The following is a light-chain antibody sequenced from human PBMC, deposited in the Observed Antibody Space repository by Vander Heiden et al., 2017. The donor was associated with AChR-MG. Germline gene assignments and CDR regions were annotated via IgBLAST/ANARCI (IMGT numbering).Light chain of an antibody. V-gene: IGKV4-1*01. CDR1: QSVLYSLKNKNY. J-gene: IGKJ2*01. CDR3: QQYYSTPPYT. CDR2: WAS. Sequence: DIVMTQSPDSLAVSLGERATINCKSSQSVLYSLKNKNYLAWDQQKPGQPTKLLIYWASTRESGVPDRFSGRGSGTDFTLTISSLQAEDVAVYYCQQYYSTPPYTFGQGTKLEIK.